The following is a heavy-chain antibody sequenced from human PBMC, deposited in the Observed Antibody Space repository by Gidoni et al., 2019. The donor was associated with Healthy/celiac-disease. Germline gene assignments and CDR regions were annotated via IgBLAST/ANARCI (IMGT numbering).Heavy chain of an antibody. D-gene: IGHD3-3*01. V-gene: IGHV3-66*02. Sequence: EVQLVESGGVLVQHGGSLRLSCAASGFTVSSNYMSWVRPAPGTGLEGVSVIDSGGRTYDADSVKGRFTISRDNSKNTVYLQMNSLRAEDTAVYYCARDLGSITIFGVVIGGWFDPWGQGTLVTVSS. J-gene: IGHJ5*02. CDR3: ARDLGSITIFGVVIGGWFDP. CDR2: IDSGGRT. CDR1: GFTVSSNY.